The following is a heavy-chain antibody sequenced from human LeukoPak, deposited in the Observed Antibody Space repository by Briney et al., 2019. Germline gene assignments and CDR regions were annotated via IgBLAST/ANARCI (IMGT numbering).Heavy chain of an antibody. Sequence: SQTLSLTCTVSGGSISSGSYYWSWIRQPAGKGLEWIGRIYTSGSTNYNPSLKSRVTISVDTSKNQFSLKLSSVTAADTAVYYCARASTGYCSSTSCYRLYYYYYMDVWGKGTTVTVSS. CDR1: GGSISSGSYY. J-gene: IGHJ6*03. D-gene: IGHD2-2*02. CDR2: IYTSGST. CDR3: ARASTGYCSSTSCYRLYYYYYMDV. V-gene: IGHV4-61*02.